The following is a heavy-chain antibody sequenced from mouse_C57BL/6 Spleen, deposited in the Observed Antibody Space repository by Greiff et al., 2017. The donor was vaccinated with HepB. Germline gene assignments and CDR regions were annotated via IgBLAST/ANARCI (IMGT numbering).Heavy chain of an antibody. V-gene: IGHV1-15*01. CDR2: IDPETGGT. Sequence: QVQLKQSGAELVRPGASVTLSCKASGYTFTDYEMHWVKQTPVHGLEWIGAIDPETGGTAYNQKFKGKAILTADKSSSTAYMELRSRTSEDSAVSYCTREGDSNFPWFAYWGQGTLVTVSA. CDR1: GYTFTDYE. CDR3: TREGDSNFPWFAY. J-gene: IGHJ3*01. D-gene: IGHD2-5*01.